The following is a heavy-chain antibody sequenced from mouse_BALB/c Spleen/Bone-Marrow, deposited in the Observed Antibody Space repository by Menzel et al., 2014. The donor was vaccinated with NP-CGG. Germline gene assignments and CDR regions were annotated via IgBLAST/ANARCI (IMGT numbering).Heavy chain of an antibody. Sequence: VQLQQSGAELVRPGTSVKVSCKASGYAFTNYLIEWVKQRPGQGLEWIGVINPGSGGTNYNEKFKGKATLTADKSSGTAYMQLSSLTSDDSAVYFCARELGVFAYWGQGTLVTVSA. CDR3: ARELGVFAY. J-gene: IGHJ3*01. CDR1: GYAFTNYL. D-gene: IGHD4-1*01. V-gene: IGHV1-54*01. CDR2: INPGSGGT.